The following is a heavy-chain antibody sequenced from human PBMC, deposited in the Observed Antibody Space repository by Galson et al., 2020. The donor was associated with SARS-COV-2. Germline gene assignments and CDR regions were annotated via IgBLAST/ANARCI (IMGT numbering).Heavy chain of an antibody. CDR3: ARDEGIRGYNYGRLYYGIDV. J-gene: IGHJ6*02. CDR1: GFPFSTYS. Sequence: NSGGSLRLSCAASGFPFSTYSMNWVRLAPGKGLEWVSSISTSSSYTYYVDSVKGRFSISRDNPRNSLYLQMNSLRAEDTAVYYCARDEGIRGYNYGRLYYGIDVWGQGTTVTVSS. D-gene: IGHD5-18*01. CDR2: ISTSSSYT. V-gene: IGHV3-21*01.